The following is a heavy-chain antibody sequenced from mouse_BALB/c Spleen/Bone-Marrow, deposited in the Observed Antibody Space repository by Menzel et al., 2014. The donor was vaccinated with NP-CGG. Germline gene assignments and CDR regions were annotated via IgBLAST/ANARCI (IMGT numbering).Heavy chain of an antibody. J-gene: IGHJ4*01. CDR3: ARGGQLGAMDY. CDR1: GFTFSDYY. CDR2: ISDGGSYT. D-gene: IGHD3-2*01. V-gene: IGHV5-4*02. Sequence: EVKLMESGGGLVKPGGSLKLSCAASGFTFSDYYMYWVRQTPEKRLEWVATISDGGSYTYYPDSVKGRFTISRDNAKNNLYLQTSSLKSEDTAMYYCARGGQLGAMDYWGQGTSVTVSS.